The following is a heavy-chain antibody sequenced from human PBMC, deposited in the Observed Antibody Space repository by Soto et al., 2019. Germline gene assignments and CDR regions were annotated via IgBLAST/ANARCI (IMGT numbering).Heavy chain of an antibody. V-gene: IGHV4-31*03. J-gene: IGHJ4*02. CDR2: IYYSGST. Sequence: QVQLQESGPGLVKPSQTLSLTCTVSGGSISSGGYYWSWIRQHPGKGLEWIGYIYYSGSTYYNPSIRGRLSISLDTSKNQFSLRLSSVTAADTAVYYCARVDDYGGNFYFDYWGQGTLVTVSS. D-gene: IGHD4-17*01. CDR3: ARVDDYGGNFYFDY. CDR1: GGSISSGGYY.